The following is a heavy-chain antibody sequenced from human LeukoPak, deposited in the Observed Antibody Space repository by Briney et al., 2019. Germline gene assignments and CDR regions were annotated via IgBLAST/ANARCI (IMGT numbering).Heavy chain of an antibody. Sequence: KSWETLSLTCTVSGGSISSGDYYWSWIRQPPGKGLEWMGYIYYSGSTYYNPSLKGRVTISVHTSKNQFSLKLSSVTAPDTAVYYCARAPIVPAAMGYYYMDVWGKGTTVTVSS. J-gene: IGHJ6*03. CDR1: GGSISSGDYY. D-gene: IGHD2-2*01. CDR2: IYYSGST. V-gene: IGHV4-30-4*08. CDR3: ARAPIVPAAMGYYYMDV.